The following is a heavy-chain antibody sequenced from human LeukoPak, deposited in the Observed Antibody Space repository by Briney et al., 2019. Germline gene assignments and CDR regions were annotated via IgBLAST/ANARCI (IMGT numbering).Heavy chain of an antibody. CDR3: ARDNTGGIAVAGRFDY. J-gene: IGHJ4*02. V-gene: IGHV3-53*01. D-gene: IGHD6-19*01. Sequence: GGSLRLSCAASGFSVGDNYMSWVRQAPGKGLEWVSVIYSSGEIYYIESVEGRFTISRDNSKNILYLQMNTLRAEDTAVYYCARDNTGGIAVAGRFDYWGQGTLVTVSS. CDR2: IYSSGEI. CDR1: GFSVGDNY.